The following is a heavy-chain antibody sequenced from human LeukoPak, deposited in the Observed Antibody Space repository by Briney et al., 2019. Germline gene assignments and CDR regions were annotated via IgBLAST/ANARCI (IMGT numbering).Heavy chain of an antibody. D-gene: IGHD5-18*01. CDR3: ARGRVYTATRRDAFDI. CDR2: INHSGST. CDR1: GGSFSGYY. V-gene: IGHV4-34*01. Sequence: PSETLSLTCAVYGGSFSGYYWSWIRRPPGKGLEWIGEINHSGSTNYNPSLKSRVTISVDTSKNQFSLKLSSVTAADTAVYYCARGRVYTATRRDAFDIWGQGTMVTVSS. J-gene: IGHJ3*02.